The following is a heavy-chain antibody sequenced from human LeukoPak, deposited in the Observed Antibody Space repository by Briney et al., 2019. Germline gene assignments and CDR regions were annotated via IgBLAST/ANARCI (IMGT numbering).Heavy chain of an antibody. V-gene: IGHV4-61*02. J-gene: IGHJ6*03. Sequence: SQTLSLTCTVSGGSISSGSYYWSWIRQPAGKGLEWIGRIYTSWSTNYNPSLKSRVSISIDTSKTQFFLKLSAVTAATTPWSYCARGVGSSSRVRYSYMDVWGKGTTVTVSS. D-gene: IGHD2-2*01. CDR1: GGSISSGSYY. CDR3: ARGVGSSSRVRYSYMDV. CDR2: IYTSWST.